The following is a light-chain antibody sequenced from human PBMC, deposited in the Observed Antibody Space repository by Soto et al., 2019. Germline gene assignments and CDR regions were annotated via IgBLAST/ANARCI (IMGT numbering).Light chain of an antibody. V-gene: IGKV1-27*01. Sequence: DTQMTQSPSSLSASVGDRVTITCRASQGIRNYLAWYQQKPGKVPSLLIYAASTLQSGVPSRFSGSGSGTDFTLTISSLQPEDVATYYCQKYDSVPFTFGPGTKVDFK. CDR3: QKYDSVPFT. CDR1: QGIRNY. J-gene: IGKJ3*01. CDR2: AAS.